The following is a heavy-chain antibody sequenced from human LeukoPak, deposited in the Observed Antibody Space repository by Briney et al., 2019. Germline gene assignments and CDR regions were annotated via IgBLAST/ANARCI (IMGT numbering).Heavy chain of an antibody. Sequence: SETLSLTCTVSGGSISSSSYYWGWTRQPPGKGLEWIGSIYYSGSTYYNPSLKSRVTISVDTSKNQFSLKLSSVTAADTAVYYCARANQRSGYYNYWGQETLVTVSS. CDR2: IYYSGST. J-gene: IGHJ4*02. D-gene: IGHD3-3*01. CDR1: GGSISSSSYY. CDR3: ARANQRSGYYNY. V-gene: IGHV4-39*07.